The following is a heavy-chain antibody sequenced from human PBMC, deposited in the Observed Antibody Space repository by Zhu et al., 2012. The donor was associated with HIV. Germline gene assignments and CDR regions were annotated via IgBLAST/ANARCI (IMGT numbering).Heavy chain of an antibody. V-gene: IGHV4-34*01. Sequence: QVQLHQWGAGLLKPSETLSLTCAVYGGSFSGYYWSWIRQPPGKGLEWIGEINHSGSTNYNPSLKSRVTISVDTSKKQFSLKLSSVTAADTAVYYCASSFTWSRIVRNGFYFDYWGQGTLVTVSS. J-gene: IGHJ4*02. CDR2: INHSGST. CDR3: ASSFTWSRIVRNGFYFDY. CDR1: GGSFSGYY. D-gene: IGHD6-6*01.